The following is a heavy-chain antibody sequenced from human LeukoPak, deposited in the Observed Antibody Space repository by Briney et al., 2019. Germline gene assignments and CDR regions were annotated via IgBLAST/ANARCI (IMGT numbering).Heavy chain of an antibody. J-gene: IGHJ4*02. Sequence: SETLSLTCTVSGGSISSGGYSWGWIRQHSGKGLEWIGYIYYSGSTYYNSSFKSRATISVDMSKNQFSLKLTSVTAADTALYYCAREASGYFDYWGQGTLVTVSS. CDR3: AREASGYFDY. V-gene: IGHV4-31*03. CDR2: IYYSGST. D-gene: IGHD3-10*01. CDR1: GGSISSGGYS.